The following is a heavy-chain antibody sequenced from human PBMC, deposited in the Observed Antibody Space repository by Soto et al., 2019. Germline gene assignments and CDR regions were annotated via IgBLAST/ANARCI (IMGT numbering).Heavy chain of an antibody. D-gene: IGHD5-12*01. CDR1: GFTFSGSA. CDR2: IRSKANSYAT. Sequence: GGSLRLSCAASGFTFSGSAMHWVRQASGKGLEWVCRIRSKANSYATAYAASVKGRFTISRDDSKNTAYLQMNSLKTEDTAVYYCLVATYGEWFDPWGQGTLVTVSS. V-gene: IGHV3-73*01. CDR3: LVATYGEWFDP. J-gene: IGHJ5*02.